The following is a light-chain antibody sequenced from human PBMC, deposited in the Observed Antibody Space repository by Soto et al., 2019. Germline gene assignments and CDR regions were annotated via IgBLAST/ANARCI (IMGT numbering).Light chain of an antibody. J-gene: IGLJ3*02. V-gene: IGLV4-69*01. CDR2: LNSDGSH. CDR3: QTWGTGYWL. CDR1: SGHSSDT. Sequence: QLVLTQSPSASASLGASVKLTCTLSSGHSSDTIAWHQQQPEKGPRYLMKLNSDGSHTKGDGIPDRFSGSSSGAERYLTIASLQSEDEADYYCQTWGTGYWLFGGGTKLTVL.